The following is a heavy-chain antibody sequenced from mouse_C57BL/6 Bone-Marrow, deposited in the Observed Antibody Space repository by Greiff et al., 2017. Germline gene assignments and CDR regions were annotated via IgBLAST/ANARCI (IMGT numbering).Heavy chain of an antibody. CDR2: IDPSDSYT. D-gene: IGHD2-3*01. J-gene: IGHJ2*01. CDR1: GYTFTSYW. CDR3: ARDGYPYY. Sequence: QVQLQQPGAELVKPGASVKLSCKASGYTFTSYWMQWVEQRPGQGLEWIGEIDPSDSYTNYNQKFKGKATLTVDTSSSTAYMQLSSLTSEDSAVYYCARDGYPYYWGQGTTLTVSS. V-gene: IGHV1-50*01.